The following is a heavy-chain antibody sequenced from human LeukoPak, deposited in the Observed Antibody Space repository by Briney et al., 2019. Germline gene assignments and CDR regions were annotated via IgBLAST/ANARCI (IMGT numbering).Heavy chain of an antibody. CDR2: ISGSGGST. CDR3: SVTYCSSTSCPPRRGDDY. Sequence: GGSLRLSCAASGFTFSSYAMSWVRQAPGKGLEWVSAISGSGGSTYYADSVKGRFTISRDNSKNTLYLQMNSLRAEDTAVYYCSVTYCSSTSCPPRRGDDYWGQGTLVTVSS. J-gene: IGHJ4*02. D-gene: IGHD2-2*01. V-gene: IGHV3-23*01. CDR1: GFTFSSYA.